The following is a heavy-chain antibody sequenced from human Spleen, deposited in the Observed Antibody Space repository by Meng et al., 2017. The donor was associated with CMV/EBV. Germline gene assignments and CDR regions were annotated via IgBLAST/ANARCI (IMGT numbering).Heavy chain of an antibody. CDR3: ARVPHYGSGSYLRTLPGPVEY. CDR1: GGTFSSYA. Sequence: SVKVSCKASGGTFSSYAISWVRQAPGQGLEWMGGIIPIFGTANYAQKFQGRVAITTDESTSTAYMELSSLRSEDTAVYYCARVPHYGSGSYLRTLPGPVEYWGQGTLVTVSS. CDR2: IIPIFGTA. V-gene: IGHV1-69*05. J-gene: IGHJ4*02. D-gene: IGHD3-10*01.